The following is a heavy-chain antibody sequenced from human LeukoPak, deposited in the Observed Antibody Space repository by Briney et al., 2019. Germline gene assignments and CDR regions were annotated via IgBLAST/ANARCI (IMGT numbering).Heavy chain of an antibody. D-gene: IGHD3-3*01. Sequence: GGSLRLSCAASGFTFSSYSMNWVRQAPGKGLEWVSSISSSSSYIYYADSVKGRFTFSRDNAKNSLYLQMNSLRAEDTAVYYCARDNDFWSGSHGWFDPWGQGTLVTVSS. CDR2: ISSSSSYI. J-gene: IGHJ5*02. V-gene: IGHV3-21*01. CDR3: ARDNDFWSGSHGWFDP. CDR1: GFTFSSYS.